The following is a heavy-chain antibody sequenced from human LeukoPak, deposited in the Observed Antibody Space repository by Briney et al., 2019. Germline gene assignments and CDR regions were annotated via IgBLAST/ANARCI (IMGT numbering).Heavy chain of an antibody. Sequence: PGGSLRLSCAASGFTFSIYAMSWVRQAPGKGLEWVSAISGSGGNTYYADSVKGRFTISRDNSKNTLYLQMNSLRAEDTAVYYCASHYDFWSGYPFWYWGQGTLVTVSS. D-gene: IGHD3-3*01. CDR1: GFTFSIYA. CDR3: ASHYDFWSGYPFWY. V-gene: IGHV3-23*01. J-gene: IGHJ4*02. CDR2: ISGSGGNT.